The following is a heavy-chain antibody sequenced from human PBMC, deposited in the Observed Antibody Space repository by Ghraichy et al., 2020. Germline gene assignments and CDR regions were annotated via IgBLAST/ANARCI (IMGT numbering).Heavy chain of an antibody. CDR1: GGSISSYY. V-gene: IGHV4-59*08. D-gene: IGHD2-2*01. J-gene: IGHJ4*02. CDR2: FHYIGTT. Sequence: SETLSLTCTVSGGSISSYYWSWIRQPPGKGLEWIGHFHYIGTTTYNPSLKSRVTISVDTSKNQFSLKLSSVTAADTAVYYCARRLPGAKAFDYWGQGSLVTVSS. CDR3: ARRLPGAKAFDY.